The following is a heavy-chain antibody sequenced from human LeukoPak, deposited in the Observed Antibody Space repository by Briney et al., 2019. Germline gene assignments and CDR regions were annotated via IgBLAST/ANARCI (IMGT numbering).Heavy chain of an antibody. J-gene: IGHJ4*02. Sequence: GGSLRLSCASSGFTFSSYSMNWVRQAPGKGLEWVSSISSSSSYIYYADSVKGRFTISRDNAKNSLYLQMNSLRAEDTAVYYCARGITGTTGIDYWGQGTLVTVSS. CDR3: ARGITGTTGIDY. V-gene: IGHV3-21*01. D-gene: IGHD1-7*01. CDR1: GFTFSSYS. CDR2: ISSSSSYI.